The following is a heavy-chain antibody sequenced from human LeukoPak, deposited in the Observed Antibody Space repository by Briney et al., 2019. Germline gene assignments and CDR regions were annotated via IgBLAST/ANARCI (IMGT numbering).Heavy chain of an antibody. D-gene: IGHD4-17*01. CDR1: GFTFSSYG. Sequence: GGSRRLSCAASGFTFSSYGMHWVRQAPGKGLEWVAVISYDGSNKYYADSVKGRFTISRDNSKNTLYLQMNSLRAEDTAVYYCAKAVSTVTTAFDYWGQGTLVTVSS. CDR2: ISYDGSNK. J-gene: IGHJ4*02. CDR3: AKAVSTVTTAFDY. V-gene: IGHV3-30*18.